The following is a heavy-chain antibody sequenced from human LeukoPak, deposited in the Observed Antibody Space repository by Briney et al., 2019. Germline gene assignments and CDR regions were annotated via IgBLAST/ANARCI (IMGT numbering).Heavy chain of an antibody. Sequence: GGSLRLSCAASGFTFSSYWMSWVRQAPGKGLEWVANIKQDGSEKYYVDSVKGRFTISRDNAKNSLYLQMNSLRAEDTAVYYCATQAEWELLLLYYWGQGTLVTVSS. J-gene: IGHJ4*02. CDR2: IKQDGSEK. CDR3: ATQAEWELLLLYY. D-gene: IGHD1-26*01. V-gene: IGHV3-7*03. CDR1: GFTFSSYW.